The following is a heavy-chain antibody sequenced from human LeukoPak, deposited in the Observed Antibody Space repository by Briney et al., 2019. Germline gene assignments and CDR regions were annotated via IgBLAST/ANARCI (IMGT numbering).Heavy chain of an antibody. Sequence: PSETLSLTCAVYGGSFSGYYWSWLRQPPGKGLEWLGEINHSGSTNYNPSLKSRVTISVDTSKNQFSLKLSSVTAADTAVYYCARYSSSWLEYYFDYWGQGTLVTVSS. CDR3: ARYSSSWLEYYFDY. V-gene: IGHV4-34*01. CDR2: INHSGST. J-gene: IGHJ4*02. CDR1: GGSFSGYY. D-gene: IGHD6-13*01.